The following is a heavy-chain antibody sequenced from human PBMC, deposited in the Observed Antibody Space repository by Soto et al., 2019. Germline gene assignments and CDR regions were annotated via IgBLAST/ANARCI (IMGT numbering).Heavy chain of an antibody. CDR3: ASGTGFTRGALNF. Sequence: QVQLQESGPGLVKPSATLSLTCRVSGVSINRGGYSWTWIRQYPGKGLEWIAYPSNSGSTHSNPSLKSRITMSVDRSASHFSLKLTAVTAADTAVYFCASGTGFTRGALNFWGKGTMVTVSS. V-gene: IGHV4-31*03. CDR1: GVSINRGGYS. CDR2: PSNSGST. J-gene: IGHJ3*01. D-gene: IGHD1-1*01.